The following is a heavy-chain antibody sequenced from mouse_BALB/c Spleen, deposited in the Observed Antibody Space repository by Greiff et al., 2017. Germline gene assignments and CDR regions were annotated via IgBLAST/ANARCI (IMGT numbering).Heavy chain of an antibody. J-gene: IGHJ2*01. CDR3: ARFPFITTVVAEDYFDH. CDR1: GYAFSSYW. D-gene: IGHD1-1*01. V-gene: IGHV1-80*01. CDR2: IYPGDGDT. Sequence: QVQLQQSGAELVRPGSSVKISCKASGYAFSSYWMNWVKQRPGQGLEWIGQIYPGDGDTNYNGKFKGKATLTADKSSSTAYMQLSSLTSEDSAVYFCARFPFITTVVAEDYFDHWGQGTTLTVSS.